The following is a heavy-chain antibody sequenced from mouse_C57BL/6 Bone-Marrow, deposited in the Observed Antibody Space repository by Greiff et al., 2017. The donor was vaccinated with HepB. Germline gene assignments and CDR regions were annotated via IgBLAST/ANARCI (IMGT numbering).Heavy chain of an antibody. D-gene: IGHD1-1*01. J-gene: IGHJ3*01. V-gene: IGHV3-6*01. CDR2: ISYDGSN. CDR3: ARDYGSRGGFAY. CDR1: GYSITSGYY. Sequence: EVQVVESGPGLVKPSQSLSLTCSVTGYSITSGYYWNWIRQFPGNKLEWMGYISYDGSNNYNPSLKNRISITRDTSKNQFFLKLNSVTTEDTATYYCARDYGSRGGFAYWGQGTLVTVSA.